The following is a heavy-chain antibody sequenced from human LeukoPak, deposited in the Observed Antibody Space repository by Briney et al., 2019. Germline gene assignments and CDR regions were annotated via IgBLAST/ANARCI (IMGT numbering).Heavy chain of an antibody. CDR2: INHSGST. Sequence: SETLSLTCAVYGGSFSGYYWSWIRQPPGEGLEWIGEINHSGSTNYNPSLKSRVTISVDTSKNQFSLKLSSVTAADTAVYYYATHRVRYFDWSPHYYFDYWGQGTLVTVSS. D-gene: IGHD3-9*01. J-gene: IGHJ4*02. V-gene: IGHV4-34*01. CDR3: ATHRVRYFDWSPHYYFDY. CDR1: GGSFSGYY.